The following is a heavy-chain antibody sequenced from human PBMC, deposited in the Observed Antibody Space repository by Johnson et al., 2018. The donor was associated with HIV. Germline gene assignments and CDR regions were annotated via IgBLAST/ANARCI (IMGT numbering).Heavy chain of an antibody. Sequence: QLVESGGGLVQPGRSLRLSCAASGFTFDDYAMHWVRQAPGKGLEWVSGISWNSGSIGYADSVKGRFTISRDNAKNSLYLQMNSLRAEDTALYYCAKDLAVAAMGAFDIWGQGTMVTVSS. V-gene: IGHV3-9*01. CDR2: ISWNSGSI. CDR1: GFTFDDYA. D-gene: IGHD6-19*01. CDR3: AKDLAVAAMGAFDI. J-gene: IGHJ3*02.